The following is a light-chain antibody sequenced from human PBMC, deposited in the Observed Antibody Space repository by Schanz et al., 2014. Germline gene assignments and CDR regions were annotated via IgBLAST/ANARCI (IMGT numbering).Light chain of an antibody. CDR2: GTS. CDR3: HQYGISPFT. Sequence: EILLTQSPGTLSLSPGEGATLSCRASQSVNSNWLAWYQQKPGQAPRLLIYGTSIRATGIPDRFSGSGSGTDFTLTISRLEPEDFAVYYCHQYGISPFTFGPGTKVDIK. CDR1: QSVNSNW. V-gene: IGKV3-20*01. J-gene: IGKJ3*01.